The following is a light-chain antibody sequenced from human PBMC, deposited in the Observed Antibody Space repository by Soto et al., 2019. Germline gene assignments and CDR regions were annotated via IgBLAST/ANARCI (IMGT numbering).Light chain of an antibody. Sequence: IKLAQAPSPLSASVGDSVTIPCRAGQNIDTSLAWYQHPPRRAPNLLIFDVSNLESGVPTRISGSGSGTEFPLTISSVHSDDSATYYCQQYDYSRSFGQGTKVDIK. V-gene: IGKV1-5*01. CDR2: DVS. CDR3: QQYDYSRS. CDR1: QNIDTS. J-gene: IGKJ1*01.